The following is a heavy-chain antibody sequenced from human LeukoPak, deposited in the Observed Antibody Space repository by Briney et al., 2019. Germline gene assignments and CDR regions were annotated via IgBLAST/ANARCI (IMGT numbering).Heavy chain of an antibody. J-gene: IGHJ4*02. Sequence: ASVKVSCKASGYTFTSYGISWVRQAPGQGLEWMGWISAYNGNTNYAQKLQGRVTMTTDTSTSTAYMELRSLRSDDTAVYYCAREPIVGAIGGSFDYWGQGTLVTVSS. CDR3: AREPIVGAIGGSFDY. CDR1: GYTFTSYG. D-gene: IGHD1-26*01. V-gene: IGHV1-18*01. CDR2: ISAYNGNT.